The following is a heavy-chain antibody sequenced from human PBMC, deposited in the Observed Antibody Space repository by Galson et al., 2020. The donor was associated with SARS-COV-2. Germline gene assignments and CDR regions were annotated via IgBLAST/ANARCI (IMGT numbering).Heavy chain of an antibody. J-gene: IGHJ3*02. D-gene: IGHD2-15*01. V-gene: IGHV2-5*01. CDR1: GFSLSTSGVG. Sequence: SGPTLVKPTQTLTLTCTFSGFSLSTSGVGVGWIRQPPGKALEWLALIYWNDDKRYSPSLKSRLTITKDTSKNQVVLTMTNMDPVDTATYYCAHRPREVVAATHDAFDIWGQGTMVTVSS. CDR2: IYWNDDK. CDR3: AHRPREVVAATHDAFDI.